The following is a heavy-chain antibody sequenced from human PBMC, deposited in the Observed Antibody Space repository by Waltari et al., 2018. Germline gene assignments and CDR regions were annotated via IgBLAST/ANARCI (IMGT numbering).Heavy chain of an antibody. D-gene: IGHD3-16*01. V-gene: IGHV3-74*01. CDR1: GFPLSGYW. CDR2: VKYDGTET. CDR3: ARSDYTDF. Sequence: EVQLVESGGGLVQPGGSRKQSCIASGFPLSGYWMHWVRQAPGKGLVWVSRVKYDGTETTYADSVKGRFTSSRDNARNTLYLQMNSLRAEDTAVYYCARSDYTDFWGLGTLVTVSS. J-gene: IGHJ4*02.